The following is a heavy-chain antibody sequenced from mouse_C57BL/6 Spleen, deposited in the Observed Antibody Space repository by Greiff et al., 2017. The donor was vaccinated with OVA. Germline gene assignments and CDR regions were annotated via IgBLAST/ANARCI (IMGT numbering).Heavy chain of an antibody. Sequence: VQLVESGAELVKPGASVKISCKASGYAFSSYWMNWVKQRPGKGLEWIGQIYPGDGDTNYNGKFKGKATLTADKSSSTAYMQLSSLTSEDSAVYFCAREPRRGYWYFDVWGTGTTVTVSS. CDR2: IYPGDGDT. CDR1: GYAFSSYW. V-gene: IGHV1-80*01. D-gene: IGHD2-12*01. CDR3: AREPRRGYWYFDV. J-gene: IGHJ1*03.